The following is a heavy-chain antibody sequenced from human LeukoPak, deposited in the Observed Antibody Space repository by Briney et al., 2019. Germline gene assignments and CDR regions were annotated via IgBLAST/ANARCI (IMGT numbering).Heavy chain of an antibody. D-gene: IGHD2-8*01. CDR3: ATVDCTNGVCQGRIDY. CDR2: IYYSGST. CDR1: GGSISSSSYY. V-gene: IGHV4-39*07. J-gene: IGHJ4*02. Sequence: SETLSLTCTVSGGSISSSSYYWGWIRQPPGKGLEWIGSIYYSGSTYYNPSLKSRVTISVDTSKNQFSLKLSSVTAADTAVYYCATVDCTNGVCQGRIDYWGQGTLVTVSS.